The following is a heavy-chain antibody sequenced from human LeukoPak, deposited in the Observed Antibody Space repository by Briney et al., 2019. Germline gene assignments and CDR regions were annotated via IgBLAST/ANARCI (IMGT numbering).Heavy chain of an antibody. V-gene: IGHV3-23*01. D-gene: IGHD6-13*01. Sequence: PGGSPRLSCAASGFTFSSYAMSWVRQAPGKGLEWVSAISGSGGSTYYADSVKGRFTISRDNSKNTLYLQMNSLRAEDTAVYYCANRPPGYNSSWHFDYWGQGTLVTVSS. J-gene: IGHJ4*02. CDR2: ISGSGGST. CDR3: ANRPPGYNSSWHFDY. CDR1: GFTFSSYA.